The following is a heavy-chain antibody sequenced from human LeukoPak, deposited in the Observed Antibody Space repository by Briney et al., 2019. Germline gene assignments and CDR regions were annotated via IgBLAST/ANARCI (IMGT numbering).Heavy chain of an antibody. CDR1: GFTFSSSW. J-gene: IGHJ4*02. D-gene: IGHD2-2*01. V-gene: IGHV3-7*03. CDR3: ARDPCHGALDY. Sequence: GGSLRLSCTASGFTFSSSWMSWVRRAPGKGLEWVANIKQDGTEEYYVDSVRGRFSISKDNAKNSLYLQMNSLRAGDTAVYYCARDPCHGALDYWGQGALVTVSS. CDR2: IKQDGTEE.